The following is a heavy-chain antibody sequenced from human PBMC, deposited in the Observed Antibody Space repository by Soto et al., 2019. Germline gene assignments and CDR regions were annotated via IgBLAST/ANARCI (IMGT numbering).Heavy chain of an antibody. CDR3: ARDQRCSGGSCYSGIDY. CDR2: ISSSSSYI. CDR1: GFTFSSYS. J-gene: IGHJ4*02. D-gene: IGHD2-15*01. Sequence: PGGSLRLSCAASGFTFSSYSMNWVRQAPGKGLEWVSSISSSSSYIYYADSVKGRFTISRDNAKNSLYLQMNSLRAEDTAVYYCARDQRCSGGSCYSGIDYWGQGTLVTVSS. V-gene: IGHV3-21*01.